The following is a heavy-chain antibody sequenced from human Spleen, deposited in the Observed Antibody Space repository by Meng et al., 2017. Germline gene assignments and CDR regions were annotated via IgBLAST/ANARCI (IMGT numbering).Heavy chain of an antibody. Sequence: GGSLRLSCAASGFTFSNYAMHWVRQAPGKGLEWVAVISYGGSDRYYADSVKGRFTISRDNFKNTLYLQMDSLRAEDTAVYYCARGSLVGTDYWGQGTLVTVSS. D-gene: IGHD4-23*01. CDR2: ISYGGSDR. CDR3: ARGSLVGTDY. CDR1: GFTFSNYA. V-gene: IGHV3-30*04. J-gene: IGHJ4*02.